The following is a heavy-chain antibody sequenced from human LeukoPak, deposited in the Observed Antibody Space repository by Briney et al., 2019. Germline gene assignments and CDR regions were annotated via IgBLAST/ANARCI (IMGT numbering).Heavy chain of an antibody. CDR2: IYYSGST. J-gene: IGHJ3*02. CDR3: ARHKSYYYDSSGYFAGGSDAFDI. D-gene: IGHD3-22*01. CDR1: GDSISSSSFY. Sequence: SETLSLTCTVSGDSISSSSFYWVWIRRPPGKGLEWIGSIYYSGSTYYNPSLKSRVTISVDMSKNQLSLKLNSVTAADTAVYYCARHKSYYYDSSGYFAGGSDAFDIWGQGTMVTVSS. V-gene: IGHV4-39*07.